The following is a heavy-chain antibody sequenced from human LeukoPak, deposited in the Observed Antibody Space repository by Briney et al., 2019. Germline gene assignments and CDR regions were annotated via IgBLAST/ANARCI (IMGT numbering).Heavy chain of an antibody. D-gene: IGHD5-12*01. J-gene: IGHJ3*02. CDR3: ARYSKNDAFDI. V-gene: IGHV3-23*01. CDR2: ISGSGDST. CDR1: GFTFSSYA. Sequence: LGGSLRLSCAASGFTFSSYAMSWVRQAPGKGLEWVPRISGSGDSTYYADSVKGRFTISRDNSKNTLYLQMNSLRAEDTAVYYCARYSKNDAFDIWGQGTMVTVSS.